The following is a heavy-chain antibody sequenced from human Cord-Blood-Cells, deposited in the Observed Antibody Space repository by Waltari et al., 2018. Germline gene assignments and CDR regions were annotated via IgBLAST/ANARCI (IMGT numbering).Heavy chain of an antibody. D-gene: IGHD1-26*01. Sequence: EVQLVESGGGLVQPGGSLRLSCAASGFTFSSYSMNWVRQAPGKGLEWVSYISSSSSTIYYADSVKGRLTISRDNAKNSLYLQMNSLRDEDTAVYYCARSDLDSGSYYFDYWGQGTLVTVSS. CDR1: GFTFSSYS. CDR2: ISSSSSTI. V-gene: IGHV3-48*02. CDR3: ARSDLDSGSYYFDY. J-gene: IGHJ4*02.